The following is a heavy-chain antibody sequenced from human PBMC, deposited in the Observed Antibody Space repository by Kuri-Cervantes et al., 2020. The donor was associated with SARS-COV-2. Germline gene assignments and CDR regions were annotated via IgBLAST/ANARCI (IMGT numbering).Heavy chain of an antibody. Sequence: GESLKISCAASGFTVSSNYMSWVRQAPGKGLEWVSVIYSCGSTYYADSVKGRFTISRDNAKNSLYLQMNSLRAEDTAVYYCARDSEGYCTNGVCPTMYYFDYWGQGTLVTGSS. D-gene: IGHD2-8*01. CDR2: IYSCGST. CDR3: ARDSEGYCTNGVCPTMYYFDY. J-gene: IGHJ4*02. V-gene: IGHV3-66*03. CDR1: GFTVSSNY.